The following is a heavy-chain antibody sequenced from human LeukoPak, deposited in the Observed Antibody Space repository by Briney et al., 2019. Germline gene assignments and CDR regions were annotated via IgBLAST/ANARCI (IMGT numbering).Heavy chain of an antibody. J-gene: IGHJ4*02. CDR1: GFMFSNSW. D-gene: IGHD1-26*01. V-gene: IGHV3-74*01. CDR2: MEGEAGRR. Sequence: PGGSLRLSCTASGFMFSNSWMDWVRQAPGKGLVCVSRMEGEAGRRDSADCVEGRSTDTTENAQNTLYLQMTSLRVEDTGVYYCARGGSTSCHWGQGTLVTVSP. CDR3: ARGGSTSCH.